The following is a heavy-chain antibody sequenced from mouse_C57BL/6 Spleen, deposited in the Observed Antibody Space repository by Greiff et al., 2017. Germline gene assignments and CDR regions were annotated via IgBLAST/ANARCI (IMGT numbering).Heavy chain of an antibody. CDR2: ISDGGSYT. D-gene: IGHD6-1*01. J-gene: IGHJ3*01. CDR3: ARDSHEGFAY. CDR1: GFTFSSYA. V-gene: IGHV5-4*01. Sequence: EVKLLESGGGLVKPGGSLKLSCAASGFTFSSYAMSWVRQTPEKRLEWVATISDGGSYTYYPDNVKGRFTISRDNAKNNLYLQMSHLKSEDTAMYYCARDSHEGFAYWGQGTLVTVSA.